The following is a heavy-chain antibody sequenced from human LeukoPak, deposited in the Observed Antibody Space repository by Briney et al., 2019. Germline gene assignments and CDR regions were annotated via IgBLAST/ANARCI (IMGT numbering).Heavy chain of an antibody. V-gene: IGHV3-7*01. J-gene: IGHJ4*02. Sequence: GGSLRLSCAASGFMFNDYWMSWVRQAPGRGLEWVADIKEDGSERWYADSVKGRFTISRDSAKNSLYLQMNSLRVEDTAVYFCTGQPNHFDCWGQGTLVTVSS. CDR1: GFMFNDYW. CDR2: IKEDGSER. CDR3: TGQPNHFDC.